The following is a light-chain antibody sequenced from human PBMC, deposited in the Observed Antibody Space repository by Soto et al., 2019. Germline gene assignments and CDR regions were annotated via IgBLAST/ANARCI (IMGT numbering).Light chain of an antibody. CDR1: SSNIGAGFD. J-gene: IGLJ2*01. V-gene: IGLV1-40*01. CDR3: TSYTSSSTDADVV. CDR2: EVS. Sequence: QSVLTQPPSVSGAPGQRVTISCSGNSSNIGAGFDVHWYQQLPGAAPKLMIYEVSNRPSGVSNRFSGSKSGNTASLTISGLQAEDEADYYCTSYTSSSTDADVVFGGGTKLTVL.